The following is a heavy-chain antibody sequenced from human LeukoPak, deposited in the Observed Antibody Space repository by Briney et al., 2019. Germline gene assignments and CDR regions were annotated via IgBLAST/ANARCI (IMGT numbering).Heavy chain of an antibody. CDR3: MRGGGDY. V-gene: IGHV3-7*01. Sequence: PGRSLRLSCAASGFTFSSYAMHWVRQAPGKGLEWVANIKPGGGERYYVDSVKGRFTISRDNAKNSVDLQMNSLRVEDTAVYYCMRGGGDYWGQGTLVTVSS. J-gene: IGHJ4*02. CDR2: IKPGGGER. CDR1: GFTFSSYA. D-gene: IGHD3-16*01.